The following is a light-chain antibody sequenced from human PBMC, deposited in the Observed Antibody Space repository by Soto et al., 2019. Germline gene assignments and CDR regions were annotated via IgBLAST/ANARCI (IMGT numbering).Light chain of an antibody. Sequence: SSLPQPRSVSGSPGQSVTISCTGTSSDVGGYNYVSWYQQHPGKAPKLMIYDVSKRPSGVPDRLSGSKSGNTASLTISGLQAEDEADYYCCSYAGSYTYVFGTGTKVTVL. J-gene: IGLJ1*01. CDR2: DVS. CDR1: SSDVGGYNY. CDR3: CSYAGSYTYV. V-gene: IGLV2-11*01.